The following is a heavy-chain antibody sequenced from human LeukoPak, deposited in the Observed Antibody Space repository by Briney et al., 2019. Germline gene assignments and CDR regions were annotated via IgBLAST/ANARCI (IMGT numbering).Heavy chain of an antibody. D-gene: IGHD2-15*01. V-gene: IGHV4-61*01. CDR1: GGSVSSGSYY. CDR3: ARASSMGSCSGGSCPELYYYGMDV. J-gene: IGHJ6*04. Sequence: PETLSLTCTVSGGSVSSGSYYWSWIRQPPGKGLEWIGYIYYSGSTNYNPSLKSRVTISVDTSKNQFTLKPSSVTAADTAVYYCARASSMGSCSGGSCPELYYYGMDVWGKGTTVTVSS. CDR2: IYYSGST.